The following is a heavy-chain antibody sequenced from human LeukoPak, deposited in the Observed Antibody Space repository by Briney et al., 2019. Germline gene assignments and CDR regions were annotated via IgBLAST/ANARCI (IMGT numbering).Heavy chain of an antibody. J-gene: IGHJ4*02. Sequence: SETLSLTCTVSGGSITSYYWSWIRQPPGKGLEWIGYIYYSGSTNYNPSLKSRVTISVDTSKNQFSLKLISVTAADTAVYYCASLDTTVTLFDYWGQGTLVTVSS. CDR1: GGSITSYY. CDR3: ASLDTTVTLFDY. V-gene: IGHV4-59*08. D-gene: IGHD4-17*01. CDR2: IYYSGST.